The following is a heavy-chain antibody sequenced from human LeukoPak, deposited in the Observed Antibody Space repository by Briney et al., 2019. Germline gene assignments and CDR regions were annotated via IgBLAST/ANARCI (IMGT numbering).Heavy chain of an antibody. CDR2: IIPIFGTA. Sequence: GSSXXVSCKASGGTFSSYAISWVRQAPGQGLEWMGGIIPIFGTANYAQKFQGRVTITTDESTSTAYMELSRLRSDDTAVYYCARDVSSYADFDYWGQGTLVTVSS. D-gene: IGHD2-2*01. V-gene: IGHV1-69*05. CDR1: GGTFSSYA. CDR3: ARDVSSYADFDY. J-gene: IGHJ4*02.